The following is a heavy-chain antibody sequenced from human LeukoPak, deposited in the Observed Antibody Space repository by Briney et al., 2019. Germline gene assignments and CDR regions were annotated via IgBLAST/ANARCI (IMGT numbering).Heavy chain of an antibody. D-gene: IGHD3-22*01. CDR2: IYYSGST. Sequence: TSETLSFTRTVSGGSISSYYWSWIRQPPGKGLEWIGYIYYSGSTNYNPSLKSRVTISVDTSKNQFSLKLSSVTAADTAVYYCARGGRYYDSSGYYTPNWYLDLWGRGTLATVSS. CDR1: GGSISSYY. CDR3: ARGGRYYDSSGYYTPNWYLDL. V-gene: IGHV4-59*01. J-gene: IGHJ2*01.